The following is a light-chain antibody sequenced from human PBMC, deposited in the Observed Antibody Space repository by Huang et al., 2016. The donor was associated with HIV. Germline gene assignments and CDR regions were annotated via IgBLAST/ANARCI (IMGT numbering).Light chain of an antibody. CDR1: QDITTF. V-gene: IGKV1-9*01. J-gene: IGKJ5*01. CDR2: GAS. Sequence: IHLTQSPPSVSASVGDSVTFTCRASQDITTFLAWYQQKPGKAPQLLSSGASTLQSEVPSRFRDSGCGTDFTLHISSLQPEDIATYYCQQLTTYPITFGPGTRLEIK. CDR3: QQLTTYPIT.